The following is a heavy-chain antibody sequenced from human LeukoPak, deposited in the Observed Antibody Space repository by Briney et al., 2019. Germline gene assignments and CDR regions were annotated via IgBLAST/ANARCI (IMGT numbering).Heavy chain of an antibody. Sequence: GGSLRLSCTSSGFTFGDYAMSWFRQAPGKGLEWVGFIRSKAYGGTTEYAASVKGRFTISRDDSKSIAYLQMNSLKTEDTAVYYCTRTYYYDSSGYINFDYWGQGTLVTVSS. CDR3: TRTYYYDSSGYINFDY. V-gene: IGHV3-49*03. J-gene: IGHJ4*02. CDR2: IRSKAYGGTT. CDR1: GFTFGDYA. D-gene: IGHD3-22*01.